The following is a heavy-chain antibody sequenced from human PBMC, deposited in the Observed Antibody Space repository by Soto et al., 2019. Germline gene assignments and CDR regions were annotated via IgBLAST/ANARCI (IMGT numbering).Heavy chain of an antibody. V-gene: IGHV1-18*01. CDR3: ERDGYVYYHARSGDFDY. CDR1: GYTFTSYG. CDR2: ISAYNGNT. D-gene: IGHD3-22*01. J-gene: IGHJ4*01. Sequence: DSVKVSCKASGYTFTSYGISWVRQAPGQGLEWMGWISAYNGNTNYAQKLQGRVTMTTDTSTSTAYMELRSLRSDDTAVYYCERDGYVYYHARSGDFDYWRHAILVTVS.